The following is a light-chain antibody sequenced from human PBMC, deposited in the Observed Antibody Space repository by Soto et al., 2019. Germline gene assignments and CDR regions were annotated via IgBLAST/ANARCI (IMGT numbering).Light chain of an antibody. Sequence: DIQMTQSPSTLSASVGDRVTITCRASQSIGSWLAWYQQKPGKAPKLLIYKASSLESGVPSRFSGSGSGTEFNLTISSLQPDDFASYYCQQDCSYSPWTFGQGTKVEIK. CDR3: QQDCSYSPWT. CDR2: KAS. J-gene: IGKJ1*01. CDR1: QSIGSW. V-gene: IGKV1-5*03.